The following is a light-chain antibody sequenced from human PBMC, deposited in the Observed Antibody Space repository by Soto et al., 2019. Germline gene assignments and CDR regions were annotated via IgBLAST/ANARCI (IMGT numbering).Light chain of an antibody. CDR2: EVT. Sequence: QSVLTQPASVSGSPGQTITISCTGTSSDVGGYNAVSWYQHRPGKAPKLIIYEVTHRPAGISDRFSASKSGNTASLTISGLQAEDEGDYYCNSFRVNRLYVFXTGTKDTVL. CDR3: NSFRVNRLYV. J-gene: IGLJ1*01. V-gene: IGLV2-14*01. CDR1: SSDVGGYNA.